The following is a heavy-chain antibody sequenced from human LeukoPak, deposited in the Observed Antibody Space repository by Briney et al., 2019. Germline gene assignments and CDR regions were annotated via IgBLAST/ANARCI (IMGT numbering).Heavy chain of an antibody. D-gene: IGHD3-10*01. CDR2: IHHRGTT. CDR3: ARVTYHGYQHFDY. CDR1: GGFISTNTYY. V-gene: IGHV4-39*07. J-gene: IGHJ4*02. Sequence: SETLSLTCIVSGGFISTNTYYWGWIRLPPGKGLEWIGEIHHRGTTYYNPSLRSRVTISVDTSKNQFSLRLTSVTAADTAVYYCARVTYHGYQHFDYWGQGNLVTVS.